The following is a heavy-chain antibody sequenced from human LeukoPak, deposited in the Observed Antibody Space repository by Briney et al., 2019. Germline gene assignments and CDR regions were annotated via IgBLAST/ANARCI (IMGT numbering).Heavy chain of an antibody. V-gene: IGHV4-4*07. J-gene: IGHJ3*02. CDR3: AREVSPVYYYDSSAYSVFDAFDI. D-gene: IGHD3-22*01. Sequence: SETLSLTCSVSGGSISTFYWGWIRQPAGKGLEWIGRIYTSGSSNYNPSLKSRVTILGDESKNQFSLKLSSVTAADTAVYYCAREVSPVYYYDSSAYSVFDAFDIWGQGTMVTVSP. CDR2: IYTSGSS. CDR1: GGSISTFY.